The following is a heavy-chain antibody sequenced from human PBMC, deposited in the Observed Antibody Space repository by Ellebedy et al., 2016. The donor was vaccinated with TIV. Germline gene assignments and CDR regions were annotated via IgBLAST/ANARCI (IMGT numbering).Heavy chain of an antibody. J-gene: IGHJ2*01. CDR3: ARGGLVGGEYYWYFDL. CDR2: IFSGGGT. CDR1: GFTVSDNY. D-gene: IGHD1-26*01. V-gene: IGHV3-66*01. Sequence: GESLKISXAASGFTVSDNYMSWVRQAPGKGLEWVSIIFSGGGTYYADSVRGMFTISRDKSKNTLYLQMNGLRAEDTAVYYCARGGLVGGEYYWYFDLWGRGTLVTVSS.